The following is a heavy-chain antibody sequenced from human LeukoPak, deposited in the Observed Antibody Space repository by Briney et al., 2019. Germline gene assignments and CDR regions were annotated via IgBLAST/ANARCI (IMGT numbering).Heavy chain of an antibody. CDR1: GGSISSSSYS. D-gene: IGHD3-3*01. CDR3: ARDVMASEIFGVAPQPHYYMDV. J-gene: IGHJ6*03. Sequence: PSETLSLTCTVSGGSISSSSYSWGWIRQPPGKGLEWIGSIYYSGSTYYNLSLKSRVTISVDTSKNQFSLKLSSVTAADTAVYYCARDVMASEIFGVAPQPHYYMDVWGKGTTVTVS. V-gene: IGHV4-39*07. CDR2: IYYSGST.